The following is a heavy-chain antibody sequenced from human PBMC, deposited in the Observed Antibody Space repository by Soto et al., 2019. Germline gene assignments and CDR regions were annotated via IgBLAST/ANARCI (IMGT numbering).Heavy chain of an antibody. CDR2: ISYDGSNK. J-gene: IGHJ3*02. CDR3: AKDSNLYSRFSRAFDI. V-gene: IGHV3-30*18. Sequence: QVQLVESGGGVVQPGRSLRLSCAASGFTFSSYGMHWVRQAPGKGLEWVAVISYDGSNKYYADSVKGRFTISRDNSKKTLYLQMNSLRAEDTAVYYCAKDSNLYSRFSRAFDIWGQGTMVTVSS. D-gene: IGHD2-15*01. CDR1: GFTFSSYG.